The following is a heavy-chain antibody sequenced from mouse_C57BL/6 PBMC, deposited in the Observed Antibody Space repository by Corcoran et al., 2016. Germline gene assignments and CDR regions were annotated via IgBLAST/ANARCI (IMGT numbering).Heavy chain of an antibody. CDR3: ARRETLRSYDAMDY. D-gene: IGHD1-1*01. CDR2: INPNNGGT. J-gene: IGHJ4*01. V-gene: IGHV1-26*01. CDR1: GYTFTDYY. Sequence: EVQLQQSGPELVKPGASVKISCKASGYTFTDYYMNWVKQSHGKSLEWIGDINPNNGGTSYNQKFKGKATLTVDKSSSTAYMELRSLTSEDSAVYYCARRETLRSYDAMDYWGQGTSVTVSS.